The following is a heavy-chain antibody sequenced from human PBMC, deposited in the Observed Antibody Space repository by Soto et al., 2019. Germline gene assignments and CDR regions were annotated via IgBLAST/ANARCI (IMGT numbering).Heavy chain of an antibody. CDR1: GGSISSGGYS. CDR2: MYHSGST. D-gene: IGHD2-2*01. J-gene: IGHJ4*02. CDR3: AGVPDY. V-gene: IGHV4-30-2*01. Sequence: QLQLQESGSGLVKPSQTLSLTCAVSGGSISSGGYSWSWIRQPPGKGLEWIGYMYHSGSTYYNPSLTRRVTISRDTSKHQFSLKLSSVTAADTAVYYCAGVPDYWGQGILVTVSS.